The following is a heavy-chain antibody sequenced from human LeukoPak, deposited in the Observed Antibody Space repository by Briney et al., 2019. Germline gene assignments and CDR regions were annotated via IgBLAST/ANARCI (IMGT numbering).Heavy chain of an antibody. CDR3: ARHGGSGSSPIDY. V-gene: IGHV4-34*01. CDR1: GGSFSGYY. CDR2: INHSGST. J-gene: IGHJ4*02. Sequence: SETLSLTCAVYGGSFSGYYWSWIRQPPGKGLEWIGEINHSGSTNYNPSLKSRVTISVDTSKNQFSLKLSSVTAADTAVYYCARHGGSGSSPIDYWGQGTLVTVSS. D-gene: IGHD3-10*01.